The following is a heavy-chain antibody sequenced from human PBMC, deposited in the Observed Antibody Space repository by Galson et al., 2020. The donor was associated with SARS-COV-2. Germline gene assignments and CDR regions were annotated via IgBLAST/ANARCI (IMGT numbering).Heavy chain of an antibody. CDR2: ITYDGSDK. CDR1: GFTFSSFS. V-gene: IGHV3-7*01. D-gene: IGHD6-19*01. J-gene: IGHJ4*02. Sequence: GGSLRLSCAASGFTFSSFSMRWVRQAPGKGLKWMAIITYDGSDKYYVDSVKGRFTISRDNAKNSLYLQMNSLGAEDTAVYYCAREEQWLNFDYWGQGTLVTVSS. CDR3: AREEQWLNFDY.